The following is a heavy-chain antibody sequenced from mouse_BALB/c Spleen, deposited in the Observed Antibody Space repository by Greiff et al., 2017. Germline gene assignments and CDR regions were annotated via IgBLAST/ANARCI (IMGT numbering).Heavy chain of an antibody. CDR3: AHGGDAMDY. CDR1: GFNIKDTY. J-gene: IGHJ4*01. V-gene: IGHV14-3*02. CDR2: IDPANGNT. Sequence: EVKLVESGAELVKPGASVKLSCTASGFNIKDTYMHWVKQRPEQGLEWIGRIDPANGNTKYDPKFQGKATITADTSSNTAYLQLSSLTSEDTAVYYCAHGGDAMDYWGQGTSVTVSS.